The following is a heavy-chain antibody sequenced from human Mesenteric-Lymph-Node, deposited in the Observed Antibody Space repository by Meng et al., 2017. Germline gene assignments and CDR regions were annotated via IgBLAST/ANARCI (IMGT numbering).Heavy chain of an antibody. V-gene: IGHV3-15*01. CDR2: IKSKTDGGTT. J-gene: IGHJ4*02. Sequence: GESLKISCAASGFTFSNAWMSWVRQAPGKGLEWVGRIKSKTDGGTTDYAAPVKGRFTISRDDSKNTLYLQMNSLKTEDTAVYYCATALLRGNDYWGQGTLVTVSS. CDR3: ATALLRGNDY. D-gene: IGHD3-10*01. CDR1: GFTFSNAW.